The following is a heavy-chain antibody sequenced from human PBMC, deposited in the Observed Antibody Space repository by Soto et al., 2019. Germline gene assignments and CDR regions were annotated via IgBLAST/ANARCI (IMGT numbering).Heavy chain of an antibody. V-gene: IGHV3-74*01. J-gene: IGHJ6*02. D-gene: IGHD1-26*01. CDR2: IKSDGSSA. Sequence: GGSLRLSCAASGFIFNNYWMHWVRQAPGRGLEWVSRIKSDGSSAYYADSVKGRFTISRDNAENTLYLQMNSLRDEDTAVYYCARDVRVGVGAFFYLGMDVWGQGTTVTVSS. CDR3: ARDVRVGVGAFFYLGMDV. CDR1: GFIFNNYW.